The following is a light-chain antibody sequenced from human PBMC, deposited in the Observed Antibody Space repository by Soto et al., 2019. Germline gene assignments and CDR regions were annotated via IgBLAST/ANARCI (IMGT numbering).Light chain of an antibody. CDR2: GAS. V-gene: IGKV3-15*01. CDR3: QQYNNWPLYT. J-gene: IGKJ2*01. Sequence: EIVMTQSPATLSVSPGERATLSCRASQSVSSNLAWYQQKPGHAPRLLIYGASTRATGIPARLSGSGSGTEFTLTISSLQSEDFAVYYCQQYNNWPLYTFGQGTKLEIK. CDR1: QSVSSN.